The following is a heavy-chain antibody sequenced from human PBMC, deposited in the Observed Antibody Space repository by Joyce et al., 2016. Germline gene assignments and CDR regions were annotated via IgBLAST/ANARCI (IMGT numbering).Heavy chain of an antibody. Sequence: EVQLVESGGGLVKPGGSLRISCAASGFTFSTSSMGWFRRAPGTGLEWFSAISSDSTYIFYEDSVKGRFTVSRDNAKNSLYLQMNSLRAEDTAVFFCARGGIVYDYSMDLWGQGTTVTVSS. J-gene: IGHJ6*02. CDR3: ARGGIVYDYSMDL. CDR2: ISSDSTYI. CDR1: GFTFSTSS. D-gene: IGHD3-22*01. V-gene: IGHV3-21*02.